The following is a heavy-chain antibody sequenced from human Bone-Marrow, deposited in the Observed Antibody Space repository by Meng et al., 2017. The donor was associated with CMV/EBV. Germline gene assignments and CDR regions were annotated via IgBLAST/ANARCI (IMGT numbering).Heavy chain of an antibody. CDR3: ASLSRAQGKDY. J-gene: IGHJ4*02. CDR2: INHSGST. Sequence: SETLSLTCAVYGGSFSGYYWSWIRQPPGKGLEWIGEINHSGSTNYNPSLKSRVTISVDTSKNQFSLKLSSVTAADTAVYYCASLSRAQGKDYWGRGTLVTVSS. CDR1: GGSFSGYY. V-gene: IGHV4-34*01.